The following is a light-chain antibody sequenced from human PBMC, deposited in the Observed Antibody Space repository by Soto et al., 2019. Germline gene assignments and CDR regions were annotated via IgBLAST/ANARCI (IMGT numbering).Light chain of an antibody. V-gene: IGKV3-20*01. CDR2: SSS. CDR3: QQYGTCIT. CDR1: QWFSGKN. Sequence: EIVLTQSPATLSLSPGERVSLSCGASQWFSGKNSAWYQQKPGQPPRLLIYSSSVRASGVPDRFRGSGSGTDFTLTITGLEPEDFAVYYCQQYGTCITCGQGTRLETK. J-gene: IGKJ5*01.